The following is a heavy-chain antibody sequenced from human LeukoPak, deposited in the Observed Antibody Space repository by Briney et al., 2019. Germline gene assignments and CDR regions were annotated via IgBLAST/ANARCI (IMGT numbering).Heavy chain of an antibody. CDR2: IYSGGGT. J-gene: IGHJ4*02. V-gene: IGHV3-53*01. Sequence: GVSLRLSCSASGFTVGSSYLTWVRQAPGKGLEWVSVIYSGGGTYYADSVKGRFTISRDNSENTVYLQMNSLRAEDTAIYYCARGFTSSTSCYLLNWGQGTLVTVSS. CDR1: GFTVGSSY. D-gene: IGHD2-2*01. CDR3: ARGFTSSTSCYLLN.